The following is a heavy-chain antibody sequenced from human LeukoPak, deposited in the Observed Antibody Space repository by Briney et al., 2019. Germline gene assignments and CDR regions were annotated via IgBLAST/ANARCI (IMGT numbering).Heavy chain of an antibody. V-gene: IGHV3-74*01. J-gene: IGHJ4*02. Sequence: QAGGSLRLSCTASGFTFSSYWMQWVRQAPGKGLVWVSRINSDGSSPSYADSVKGRFTISRDNSKNTPYLQMNNLSAEDTAVYYCARARNNYDSSGYSALDYWGQGTLVTVSS. D-gene: IGHD3-22*01. CDR2: INSDGSSP. CDR1: GFTFSSYW. CDR3: ARARNNYDSSGYSALDY.